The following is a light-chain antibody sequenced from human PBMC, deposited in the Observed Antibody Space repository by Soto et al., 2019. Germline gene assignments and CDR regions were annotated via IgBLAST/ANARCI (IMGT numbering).Light chain of an antibody. Sequence: QTVVTQEPSFSVSPGGTVTLTCGLSSGSVSTSYYPGWYQQTPGQAPRTLIYSTSTRSSGVPDRFSGSILGNKAALTITGAQADDESDYCCVLYMGGAIPGVFGGGTKVTVL. CDR1: SGSVSTSYY. J-gene: IGLJ3*02. V-gene: IGLV8-61*01. CDR3: VLYMGGAIPGV. CDR2: STS.